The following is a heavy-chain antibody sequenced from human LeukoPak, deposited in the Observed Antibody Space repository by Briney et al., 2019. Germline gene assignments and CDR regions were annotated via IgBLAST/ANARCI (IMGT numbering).Heavy chain of an antibody. CDR2: IYYSGST. Sequence: SETLSLTCTVSGGSVSSGSYYWSWIRQPPGKGLEWIGYIYYSGSTNYNPSLKSRVTISVDTSKNQFSLKLSSVTAADTAVYRCARGAAGYSYGNQAYDYWGQGTLVTVSS. J-gene: IGHJ4*02. CDR1: GGSVSSGSYY. D-gene: IGHD5-18*01. V-gene: IGHV4-61*01. CDR3: ARGAAGYSYGNQAYDY.